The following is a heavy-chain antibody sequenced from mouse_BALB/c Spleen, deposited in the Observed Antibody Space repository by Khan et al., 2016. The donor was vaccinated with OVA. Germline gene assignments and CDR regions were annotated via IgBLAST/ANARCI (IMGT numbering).Heavy chain of an antibody. J-gene: IGHJ4*01. CDR1: GSTFTNFY. V-gene: IGHV1S56*01. Sequence: QVQLKQSGPELVKPGASVRISCKASGSTFTNFYIHWVKQRPGQGLEWIGWIYPGNVTTKYNDNFKGKATLTADKSTSTAYMLLSRLTSEDSAVYVCARGDYYGTYAMDYWGQGTSVIVSS. CDR2: IYPGNVTT. CDR3: ARGDYYGTYAMDY. D-gene: IGHD1-1*01.